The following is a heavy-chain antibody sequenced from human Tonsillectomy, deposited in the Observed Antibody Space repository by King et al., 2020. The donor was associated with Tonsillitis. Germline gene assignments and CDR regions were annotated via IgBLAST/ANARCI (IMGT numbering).Heavy chain of an antibody. CDR3: AREGAPDIVVVPAAMRYYYYYGMDV. J-gene: IGHJ6*02. CDR1: GFTFSSYA. D-gene: IGHD2-2*01. Sequence: VQLVESGGGVVQPGRSLRLSCAASGFTFSSYAMHWVRQAPGKGLERVAVISYDGSNKYYADSVKGRFTISRDNSKNTLYLQMNSLRAEDTAVYYCAREGAPDIVVVPAAMRYYYYYGMDVWGQGTTVTVSS. CDR2: ISYDGSNK. V-gene: IGHV3-30-3*01.